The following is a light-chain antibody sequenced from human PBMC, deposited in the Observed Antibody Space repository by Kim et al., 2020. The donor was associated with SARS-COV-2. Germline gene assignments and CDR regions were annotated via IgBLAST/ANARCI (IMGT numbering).Light chain of an antibody. J-gene: IGKJ4*01. CDR3: QQRSNWPPRLT. Sequence: EIVLTQSPATLSLSPGERATLSCRASQSVSSYLAWYQQKPGQAPRLLIYDASNRATGIPARFSGSGSGTDFTLTISRLEPEDFAVYYCQQRSNWPPRLTFGGGTKLEI. CDR1: QSVSSY. CDR2: DAS. V-gene: IGKV3-11*01.